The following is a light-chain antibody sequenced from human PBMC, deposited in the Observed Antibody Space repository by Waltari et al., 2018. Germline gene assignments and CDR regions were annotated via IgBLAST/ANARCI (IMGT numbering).Light chain of an antibody. CDR2: AAS. Sequence: DIQMTQSPSSVSASVGDRVTITCRASQDIRTWLAWYQQKPGKAPNLLIYAASSLHSGVPSRFSGSGSGTDFTLTISSLQPEDFATYYCQQGNTFPITFGQGTRLDIK. CDR1: QDIRTW. CDR3: QQGNTFPIT. J-gene: IGKJ5*01. V-gene: IGKV1D-12*01.